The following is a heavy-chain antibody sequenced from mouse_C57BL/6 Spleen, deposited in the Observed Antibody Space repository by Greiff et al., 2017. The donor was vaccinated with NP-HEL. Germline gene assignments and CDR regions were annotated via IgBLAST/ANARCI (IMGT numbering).Heavy chain of an antibody. CDR3: ARSRDYDHWYCDV. J-gene: IGHJ1*03. Sequence: VKVVESGAELVKPGASVKISCKASGYAFSSYWMNWVKQRPGKGLEWIGQIYPGDGDTNYNGKFKGKATLTADKSSSTAYMQLSSLTSEDSAVYFCARSRDYDHWYCDVWGTGTTVTVSS. CDR1: GYAFSSYW. V-gene: IGHV1-80*01. CDR2: IYPGDGDT. D-gene: IGHD2-4*01.